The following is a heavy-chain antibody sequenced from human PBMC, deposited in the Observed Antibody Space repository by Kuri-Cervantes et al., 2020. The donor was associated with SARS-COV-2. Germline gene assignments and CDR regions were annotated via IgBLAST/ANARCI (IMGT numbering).Heavy chain of an antibody. V-gene: IGHV3-30*14. D-gene: IGHD2-2*01. Sequence: GGSLRLSCAASGFTFSSHAMHWVRQAPGKGLEWVAVISYDGSNKYYADSVKGRFTISRDNSKNTLYLQMNSLRAEDTAVYYCARDRGYCSSTSCFFDYWGQGTLVTVSS. J-gene: IGHJ4*02. CDR3: ARDRGYCSSTSCFFDY. CDR2: ISYDGSNK. CDR1: GFTFSSHA.